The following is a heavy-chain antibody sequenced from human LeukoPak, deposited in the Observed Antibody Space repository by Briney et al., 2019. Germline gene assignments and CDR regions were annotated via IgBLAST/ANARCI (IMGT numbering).Heavy chain of an antibody. CDR1: GFTFSSYA. J-gene: IGHJ4*02. CDR2: ISYDGSNK. V-gene: IGHV3-30*04. Sequence: PGGSLRLSCAASGFTFSSYAMHWVRQAPGKGLEWVAVISYDGSNKYYADSAKGRFTISRDNSKNTLYLQMNSLRAEDTAVYYCARVILTGGRYYYDSSGYFDYWGQGTLVTVSS. CDR3: ARVILTGGRYYYDSSGYFDY. D-gene: IGHD3-22*01.